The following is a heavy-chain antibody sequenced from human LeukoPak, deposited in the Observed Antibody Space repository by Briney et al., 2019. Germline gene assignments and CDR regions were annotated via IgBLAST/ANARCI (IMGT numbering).Heavy chain of an antibody. V-gene: IGHV3-7*01. D-gene: IGHD2-2*01. CDR3: ARELKGIVVVPAATRGQPQDY. CDR1: GFTFSSYW. CDR2: IKQDGSEK. Sequence: GGSLRLSCAASGFTFSSYWMSWVRQAPGKGLEWVANIKQDGSEKYYVDSVKGRFTISRDNAKNSLYLQMNSLRAEDTAVYYCARELKGIVVVPAATRGQPQDYWGQGTLVTVSS. J-gene: IGHJ4*02.